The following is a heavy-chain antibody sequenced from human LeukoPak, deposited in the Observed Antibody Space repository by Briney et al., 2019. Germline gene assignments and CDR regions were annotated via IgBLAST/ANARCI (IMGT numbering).Heavy chain of an antibody. CDR2: VDPEDGET. D-gene: IGHD5-18*01. V-gene: IGHV1-69-2*01. CDR3: ARETNGYSYGEDDAFDI. J-gene: IGHJ3*02. Sequence: ASVKVSCKVSGYTFTDYYMHWVQRAPGKGLEWMGLVDPEDGETIYAEKFQGRVTITADTSTDTAYMELSSLRSEDTAVYYCARETNGYSYGEDDAFDIWGQGTMVTVSS. CDR1: GYTFTDYY.